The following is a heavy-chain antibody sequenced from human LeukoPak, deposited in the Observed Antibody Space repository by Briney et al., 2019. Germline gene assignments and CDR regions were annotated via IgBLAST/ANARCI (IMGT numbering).Heavy chain of an antibody. CDR2: IYSGGST. CDR1: GFTVSSNY. J-gene: IGHJ4*02. Sequence: GGSLRLSCAASGFTVSSNYMSWVRQAPGKGLEWVSVIYSGGSTYYADSVKGRFTISRDNSKNTLYLQMNSLRAEDTAVYYCARHGYSSSWYLYYFDYWGQGTLVTVSS. D-gene: IGHD6-13*01. CDR3: ARHGYSSSWYLYYFDY. V-gene: IGHV3-53*01.